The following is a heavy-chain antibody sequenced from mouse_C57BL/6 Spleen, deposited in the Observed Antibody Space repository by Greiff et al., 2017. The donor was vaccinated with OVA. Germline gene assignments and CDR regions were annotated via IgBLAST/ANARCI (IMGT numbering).Heavy chain of an antibody. V-gene: IGHV5-6*02. CDR1: GFTFSSYG. CDR2: ISSGGSYT. D-gene: IGHD1-1*01. J-gene: IGHJ2*01. CDR3: ARQITTVVATDYFDY. Sequence: DVMLVESGGDLVKPGGSLKLSCAASGFTFSSYGMSWVRQTPDKRLEWVATISSGGSYTYYPDSVKGRFTISRDNAKNTLYLQMSSLKSEDTAMYYCARQITTVVATDYFDYWGQGTTLTVSS.